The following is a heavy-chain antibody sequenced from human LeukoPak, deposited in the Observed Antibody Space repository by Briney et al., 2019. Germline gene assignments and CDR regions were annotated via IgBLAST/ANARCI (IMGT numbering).Heavy chain of an antibody. Sequence: SETLSLTCTFSGGSISSYYWSWIRQPPGKGLEWIGCICHSGSTNYNPSLKSRVTISVDTSKNQFSLKLSSVTAADTAVYYCARVGYYGSGSYYNTLRFDPWGQGTLVTVSS. CDR2: ICHSGST. CDR3: ARVGYYGSGSYYNTLRFDP. J-gene: IGHJ5*02. D-gene: IGHD3-10*01. V-gene: IGHV4-59*01. CDR1: GGSISSYY.